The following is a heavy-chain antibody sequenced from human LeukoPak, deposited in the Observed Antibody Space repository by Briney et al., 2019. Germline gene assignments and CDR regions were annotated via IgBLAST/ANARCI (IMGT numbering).Heavy chain of an antibody. CDR3: ARGDLQGSLTAYSHFDY. D-gene: IGHD3-16*01. J-gene: IGHJ4*02. CDR1: GYIFTNYW. V-gene: IGHV5-51*01. CDR2: FYPGDSET. Sequence: GESLKISCKASGYIFTNYWIGWVRQMPGKGLEWVGIFYPGDSETRYGPSFQGRVTISADKSITTAYLRWSSLRASDTAMYFCARGDLQGSLTAYSHFDYWGQGSLVTVSS.